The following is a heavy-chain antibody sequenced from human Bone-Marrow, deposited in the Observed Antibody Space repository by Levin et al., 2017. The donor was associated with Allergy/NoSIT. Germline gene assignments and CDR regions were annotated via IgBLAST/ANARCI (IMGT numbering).Heavy chain of an antibody. D-gene: IGHD1-26*01. CDR2: ISSSGSDI. V-gene: IGHV3-11*01. CDR3: AREVSWVDY. CDR1: GFSINGRY. J-gene: IGHJ4*02. Sequence: GGSLRLSCAASGFSINGRYMSWMRQTPGKGLEWVSYISSSGSDIKYADSVKGRFTISRDNAKNSLYLQMDSLRVEDTAMYYCAREVSWVDYWGQGTLVTVSS.